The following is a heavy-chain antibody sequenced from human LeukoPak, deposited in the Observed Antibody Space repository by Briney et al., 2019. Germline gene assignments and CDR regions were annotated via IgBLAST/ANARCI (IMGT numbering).Heavy chain of an antibody. V-gene: IGHV5-51*01. CDR3: VRGTFMGESPGY. Sequence: GEPLRSSSKASGSCFTSYSIGGVRQLPGKGLEWLGIIYTGDSDTRYSPSCEGQATISADPTISTSYQQWMCTKASDTVISSCVRGTFMGESPGYWGQGTLVTVSS. J-gene: IGHJ4*02. CDR1: GSCFTSYS. D-gene: IGHD3-16*01. CDR2: IYTGDSDT.